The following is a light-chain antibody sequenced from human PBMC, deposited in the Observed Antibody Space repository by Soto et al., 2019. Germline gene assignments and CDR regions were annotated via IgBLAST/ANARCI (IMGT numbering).Light chain of an antibody. Sequence: EIVMTQSPATLSLSPGERATLSCRASQSVSSNLAWYQQQPGQAPRLLIYGASTRATGIPAMFSGSGSGTEFTLTISRLQSEDFAVYYCQQYNNWPYTFGQGTKLEIK. CDR3: QQYNNWPYT. CDR2: GAS. CDR1: QSVSSN. J-gene: IGKJ2*01. V-gene: IGKV3-15*01.